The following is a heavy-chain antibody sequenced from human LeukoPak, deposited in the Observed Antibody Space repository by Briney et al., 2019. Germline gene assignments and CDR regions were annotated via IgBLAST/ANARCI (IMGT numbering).Heavy chain of an antibody. D-gene: IGHD3-10*01. CDR3: ARQPYYGSGSCNMDV. Sequence: SETLSLTCTVSGGSISSSSYYWGWIRQPPGKGLEWIGSIYYSGSTYYNPSLKSRVTISVDTSKNQFSLKLSSVTAADTAVYYCARQPYYGSGSCNMDVWGKGTTVTISS. V-gene: IGHV4-39*01. CDR2: IYYSGST. J-gene: IGHJ6*03. CDR1: GGSISSSSYY.